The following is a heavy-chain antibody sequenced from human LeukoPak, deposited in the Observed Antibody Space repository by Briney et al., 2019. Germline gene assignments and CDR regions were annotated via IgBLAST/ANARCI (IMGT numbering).Heavy chain of an antibody. CDR2: ISGSGGST. D-gene: IGHD7-27*01. Sequence: GGSLTLSCAASGFTFSSYAMSWVRPAPGKGLAGVSAISGSGGSTYYADSVKGRFTISRDNSKNTLYLQMNSLRAEDTAVYYCAKATPSFNWGQFDDWGQGTLVTVSS. V-gene: IGHV3-23*01. J-gene: IGHJ4*02. CDR1: GFTFSSYA. CDR3: AKATPSFNWGQFDD.